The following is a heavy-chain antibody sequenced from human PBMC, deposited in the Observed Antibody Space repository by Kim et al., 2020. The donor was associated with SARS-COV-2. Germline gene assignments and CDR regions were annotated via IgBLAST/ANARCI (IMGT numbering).Heavy chain of an antibody. V-gene: IGHV4-34*01. J-gene: IGHJ4*02. CDR2: INHSGST. Sequence: SETLSLTCAVYGGSFSGYYWSWIRQPPGKGLEWIGEINHSGSTNYNPSLKSRVTISVDTSKNQFSLKLSSVTAADTAVYYCARGMPWDGDYPSLFDYWGQGTLVTVSS. D-gene: IGHD4-17*01. CDR3: ARGMPWDGDYPSLFDY. CDR1: GGSFSGYY.